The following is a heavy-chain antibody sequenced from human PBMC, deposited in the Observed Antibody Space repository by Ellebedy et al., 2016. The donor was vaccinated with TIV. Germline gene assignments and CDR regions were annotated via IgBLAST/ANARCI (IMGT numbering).Heavy chain of an antibody. Sequence: PGGSLRLSCAASGFTFSSYAMSWVRQAPGKGLEWVSAISGSGGSTYYADSVKGRFTISRDNSKNTLYLQMNSLRAEDTAVYYCAKLGSGWYNIGWFDPWGQGTLVTVSS. CDR2: ISGSGGST. D-gene: IGHD6-19*01. CDR3: AKLGSGWYNIGWFDP. J-gene: IGHJ5*02. CDR1: GFTFSSYA. V-gene: IGHV3-23*01.